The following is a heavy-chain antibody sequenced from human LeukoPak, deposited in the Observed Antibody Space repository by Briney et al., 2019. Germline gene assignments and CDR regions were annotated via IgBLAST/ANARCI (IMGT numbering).Heavy chain of an antibody. J-gene: IGHJ5*02. CDR2: ISVSGNT. D-gene: IGHD3-22*01. Sequence: AGGSLRLSCAASGFTFSSNYMSWVRQAPGKGLEWVSAISVSGNTYHADSVKGRFTISRDNSKNTLYLQMNSLRAEDTAVYYCAKGAYYDSSGYYLTWGQGTLVTVSS. V-gene: IGHV3-66*02. CDR3: AKGAYYDSSGYYLT. CDR1: GFTFSSNY.